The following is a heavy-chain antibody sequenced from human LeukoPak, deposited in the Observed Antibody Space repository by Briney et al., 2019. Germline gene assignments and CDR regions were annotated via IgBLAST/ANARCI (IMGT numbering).Heavy chain of an antibody. J-gene: IGHJ4*02. CDR2: IKQDGSEK. CDR3: AKAGGSGWYSEVDY. Sequence: PGGSLRLSCAASGFTFSTYWMSWVRQAPGKGLEWVANIKQDGSEKNYVDSVKGRFTISRDNAKNSLYLQMSSLRAEDTAVYYCAKAGGSGWYSEVDYWGQGTLVTVSS. V-gene: IGHV3-7*03. D-gene: IGHD6-19*01. CDR1: GFTFSTYW.